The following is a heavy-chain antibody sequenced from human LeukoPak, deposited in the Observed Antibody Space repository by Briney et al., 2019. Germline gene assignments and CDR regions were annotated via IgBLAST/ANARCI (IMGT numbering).Heavy chain of an antibody. CDR1: GYTFTSYW. J-gene: IGHJ4*02. Sequence: GASVKVSCKASGYTFTSYWIGWVRQMPGKGLEWMGIIYPGDSDTRYSPSFQGQVTISADKSISTAYLQWSSLKASDTAMYYCARLPYSGYDDSGVFDYWGQGTLVTVSS. V-gene: IGHV5-51*01. CDR2: IYPGDSDT. CDR3: ARLPYSGYDDSGVFDY. D-gene: IGHD5-12*01.